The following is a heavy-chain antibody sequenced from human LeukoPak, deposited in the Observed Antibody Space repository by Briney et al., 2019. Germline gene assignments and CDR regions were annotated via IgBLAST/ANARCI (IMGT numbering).Heavy chain of an antibody. CDR3: ASHLDSSGYFPLDY. D-gene: IGHD3-22*01. Sequence: PSETLSLTCTVSGGSISSYYWSWIRQPPGKGLEWIGYIYYSGSTNYNPSLKSRVTISVDTSKNQFSLNLSSVTAADTAVYYCASHLDSSGYFPLDYWGQGTLVTVSS. CDR1: GGSISSYY. J-gene: IGHJ4*02. V-gene: IGHV4-59*01. CDR2: IYYSGST.